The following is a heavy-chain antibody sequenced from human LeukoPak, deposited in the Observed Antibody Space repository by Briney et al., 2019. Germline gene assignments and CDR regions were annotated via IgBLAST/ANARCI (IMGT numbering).Heavy chain of an antibody. J-gene: IGHJ4*02. D-gene: IGHD5-24*01. V-gene: IGHV7-4-1*02. CDR3: ASMRVEMATILEPRSFDY. Sequence: ASVKVSCKASGYTFTSYAMNWVRQAPGQGLEWMGWINTNTGNPTYAQGFTGRFVFSLDTSVSTAYLQISSLKAEDTAVYYCASMRVEMATILEPRSFDYWGQGTLVIVSS. CDR1: GYTFTSYA. CDR2: INTNTGNP.